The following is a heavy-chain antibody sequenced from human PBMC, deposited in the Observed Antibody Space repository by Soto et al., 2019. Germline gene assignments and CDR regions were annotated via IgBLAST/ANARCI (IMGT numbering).Heavy chain of an antibody. Sequence: SETLSLTCTVSGGSISSYYWSWIRQPPGKGLEWIGYIYYSGSTNYNPSLKSRVTISVDTSKNQFSLKLSSVTAADTAVHYCARHARFLEWFHWFDPWGQGTLVTVSS. CDR1: GGSISSYY. D-gene: IGHD3-3*01. CDR2: IYYSGST. CDR3: ARHARFLEWFHWFDP. J-gene: IGHJ5*02. V-gene: IGHV4-59*08.